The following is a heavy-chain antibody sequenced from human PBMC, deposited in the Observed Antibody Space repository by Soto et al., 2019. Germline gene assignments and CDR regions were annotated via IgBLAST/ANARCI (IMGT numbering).Heavy chain of an antibody. V-gene: IGHV1-18*03. CDR3: ARVGTMVRDLTRYYGMDV. D-gene: IGHD3-10*01. CDR2: ISAYNGNT. J-gene: IGHJ6*02. Sequence: QAQLVQSGAEVKKPGASVKVSCKASGYTFTSYGISWVRQAPGQGLEWMGWISAYNGNTNYAQKLQGRVTMTTDTSTSTAYMELRSLRSDDMAVYYCARVGTMVRDLTRYYGMDVWGQGTTVTVSS. CDR1: GYTFTSYG.